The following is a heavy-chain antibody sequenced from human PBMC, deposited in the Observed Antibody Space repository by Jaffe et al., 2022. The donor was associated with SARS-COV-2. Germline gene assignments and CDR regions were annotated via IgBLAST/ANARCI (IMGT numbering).Heavy chain of an antibody. D-gene: IGHD6-13*01. V-gene: IGHV3-9*01. J-gene: IGHJ6*02. Sequence: EVQLVESGGGLVQPGRSLRLSCAASGFTFDDYAMHWVRQAPGKGLEWVSGISWNSGSIGYADSVKGRFTISRDNAKNSLYLQMNSLRAEDTALYYCAKDIYSSSWYTHAYYYGMDVWGQGTTVTVSS. CDR1: GFTFDDYA. CDR2: ISWNSGSI. CDR3: AKDIYSSSWYTHAYYYGMDV.